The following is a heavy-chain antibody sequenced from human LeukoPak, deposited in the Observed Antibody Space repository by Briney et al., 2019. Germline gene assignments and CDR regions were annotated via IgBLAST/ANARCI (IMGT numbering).Heavy chain of an antibody. D-gene: IGHD3-22*01. CDR2: IYYSGST. Sequence: PSETLSLTCTVSGGSISSYYWSWIRQPPGKGLEWIGYIYYSGSTNYNPPLKSRVTISVDTSKNQFSLKLSSVTAADTAVYYCARDPGLGWFDPWGQGTLVTVSS. CDR1: GGSISSYY. CDR3: ARDPGLGWFDP. J-gene: IGHJ5*02. V-gene: IGHV4-59*01.